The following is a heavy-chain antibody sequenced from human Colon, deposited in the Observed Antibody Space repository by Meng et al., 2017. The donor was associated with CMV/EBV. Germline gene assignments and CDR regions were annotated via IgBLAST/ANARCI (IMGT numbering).Heavy chain of an antibody. CDR3: ARGLYGSGRHQIDY. CDR1: GGSFRGDY. Sequence: PHGGRRLFKPSDPLSLPFAGYGGSFRGDYWSWIRQPPGKGLEWIGEINHSGSTNYNPSLKSRVTISVDTSKNQFSLKLSSVTAADTAVYYCARGLYGSGRHQIDYWGQGTLVTVSS. D-gene: IGHD3-10*01. J-gene: IGHJ4*02. V-gene: IGHV4-34*01. CDR2: INHSGST.